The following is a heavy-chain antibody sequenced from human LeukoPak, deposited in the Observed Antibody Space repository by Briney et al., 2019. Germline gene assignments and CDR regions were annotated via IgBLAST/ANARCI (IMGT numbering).Heavy chain of an antibody. Sequence: GGSLRLSCAASGFTFSSYAMSWVRQAPGKGLEWVSVISGSGGSTYYADSVKGRFTISRDNSKNTLYLQVNSLRAEDTAVYYCAKDANEYRENDSWGQGTLVTVSS. D-gene: IGHD2-8*01. V-gene: IGHV3-23*01. CDR1: GFTFSSYA. J-gene: IGHJ4*02. CDR3: AKDANEYRENDS. CDR2: ISGSGGST.